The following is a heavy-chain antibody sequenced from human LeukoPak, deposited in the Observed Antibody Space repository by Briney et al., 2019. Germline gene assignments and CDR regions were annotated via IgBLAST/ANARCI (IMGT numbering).Heavy chain of an antibody. V-gene: IGHV3-66*02. J-gene: IGHJ4*02. CDR1: GFTVISNY. CDR2: LYSAGNT. Sequence: GGSLRLSCSASGFTVISNYMNWVRQPPGKGLEWVSVLYSAGNTFYADSVNGRFTISRDNSKNTLYLQMNSLRPEDTAVYYCARALEYLAIHCWGQGTLVTVSS. D-gene: IGHD2/OR15-2a*01. CDR3: ARALEYLAIHC.